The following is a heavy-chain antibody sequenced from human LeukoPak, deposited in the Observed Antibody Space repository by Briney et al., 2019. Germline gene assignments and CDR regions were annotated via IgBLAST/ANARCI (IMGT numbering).Heavy chain of an antibody. J-gene: IGHJ4*02. CDR1: GGSISSSSYY. CDR2: IYYSGST. Sequence: NASETLSLTCTVSGGSISSSSYYWGWIRQPPGKGLEWIGSIYYSGSTYYNPSLKSRVTISVDTSKNQFSLKLSSVTAADTAVYYCARLNSLGYSSGWYPDYWGQGTLVTVAS. CDR3: ARLNSLGYSSGWYPDY. V-gene: IGHV4-39*01. D-gene: IGHD6-19*01.